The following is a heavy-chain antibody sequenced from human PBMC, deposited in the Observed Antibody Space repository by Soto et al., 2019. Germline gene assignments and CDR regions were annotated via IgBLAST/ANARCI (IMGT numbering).Heavy chain of an antibody. CDR3: ARGRGGSNVRYFDL. J-gene: IGHJ2*01. V-gene: IGHV3-33*01. D-gene: IGHD3-16*01. CDR1: GFMFNAYG. Sequence: QVQLVESGGGVVQPGRSLRLSCAASGFMFNAYGINWVRQAPGKGLDWVSVIWYDGSTKSYADSVKGRFTISRDNSRNTLYLQMNSLRAEDTAVYYCARGRGGSNVRYFDLWGRGTLVTVSS. CDR2: IWYDGSTK.